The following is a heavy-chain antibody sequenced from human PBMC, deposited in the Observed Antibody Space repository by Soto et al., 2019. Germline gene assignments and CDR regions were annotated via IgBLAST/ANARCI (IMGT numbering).Heavy chain of an antibody. CDR3: ARTPEMATITTYYYGMDV. D-gene: IGHD5-12*01. Sequence: GASVKVSCKASGYTFTSYYMHWVRQAPGQGLEWMGIINPSGGSTSYAQKFQGRVTMTRDTSTSTVYMELSSLRSEDTAVYYCARTPEMATITTYYYGMDVWGQGTTVTVSS. V-gene: IGHV1-46*03. CDR2: INPSGGST. CDR1: GYTFTSYY. J-gene: IGHJ6*02.